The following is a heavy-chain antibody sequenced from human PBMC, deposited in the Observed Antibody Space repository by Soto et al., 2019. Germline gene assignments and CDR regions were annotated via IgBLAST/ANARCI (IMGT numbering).Heavy chain of an antibody. CDR3: ARGPGYSSGSYTGYFDY. V-gene: IGHV3-48*02. CDR2: ISSSSSTI. Sequence: EVQLVESGGGLVQPGGSLRLSCAASGFTFSSYSMNWVRQAPGKGLEWVSYISSSSSTIYYADSVKGRFTISRDNAKNLLYLQMNSLRDEDTAVYYCARGPGYSSGSYTGYFDYWGQGTLVTVSS. J-gene: IGHJ4*02. D-gene: IGHD6-19*01. CDR1: GFTFSSYS.